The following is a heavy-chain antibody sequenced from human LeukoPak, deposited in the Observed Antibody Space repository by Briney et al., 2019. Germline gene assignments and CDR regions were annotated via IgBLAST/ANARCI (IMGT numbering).Heavy chain of an antibody. Sequence: SETLSLTCTVSGGSISSYFWSWIRQPPGKGLECIGYIYYSGSTNYNPSLKSRVTISVDTSKNQFSLKLSSVTAADTAVYYCARVGVTTGSWDLDYWGQGTLVTVSS. V-gene: IGHV4-59*01. J-gene: IGHJ4*02. CDR3: ARVGVTTGSWDLDY. D-gene: IGHD1-14*01. CDR1: GGSISSYF. CDR2: IYYSGST.